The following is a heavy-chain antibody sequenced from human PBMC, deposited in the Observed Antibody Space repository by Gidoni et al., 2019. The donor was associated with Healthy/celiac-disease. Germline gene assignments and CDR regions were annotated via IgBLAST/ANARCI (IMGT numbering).Heavy chain of an antibody. Sequence: EVQLLESGGGLVQPGGSLRLSCAASGFTVSSYAMSWVRQAPGKGLGWVSASSGSGGSTYYEDSVKGRFTISRDNSKNTLYLQMNSLRAEDTAVYYCAKASPSFLPPLYWGQGTLVTVSS. D-gene: IGHD3-16*02. J-gene: IGHJ4*02. CDR3: AKASPSFLPPLY. CDR1: GFTVSSYA. CDR2: SSGSGGST. V-gene: IGHV3-23*01.